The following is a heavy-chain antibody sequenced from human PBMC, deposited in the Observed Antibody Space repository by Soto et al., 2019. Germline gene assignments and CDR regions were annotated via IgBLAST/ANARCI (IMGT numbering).Heavy chain of an antibody. J-gene: IGHJ3*01. V-gene: IGHV5-51*01. Sequence: GESLKISCKGSGYTFTRNWIGWVRQMPGKGLEWMGIIFPIDSDTRYSPSSQGQVTISADNSISTAYLQWSSLKASDTAIYYCATQGGRDFNAFDVWGQGPIVTVS. CDR3: ATQGGRDFNAFDV. CDR1: GYTFTRNW. CDR2: IFPIDSDT. D-gene: IGHD2-21*02.